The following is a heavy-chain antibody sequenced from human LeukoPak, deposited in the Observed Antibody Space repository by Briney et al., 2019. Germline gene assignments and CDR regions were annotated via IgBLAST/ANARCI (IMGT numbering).Heavy chain of an antibody. CDR2: INPTGGST. V-gene: IGHV1-46*01. D-gene: IGHD6-6*01. CDR3: ARTAARRFDY. J-gene: IGHJ4*02. Sequence: ASVKVSCKVSGYTLTELSMHWVRQAPGQGLEWMGIINPTGGSTTYAQKFQGRVTMTRDTSTSTVYMELSSLRSDDTAVYYCARTAARRFDYWGQGTLVTVSS. CDR1: GYTLTELS.